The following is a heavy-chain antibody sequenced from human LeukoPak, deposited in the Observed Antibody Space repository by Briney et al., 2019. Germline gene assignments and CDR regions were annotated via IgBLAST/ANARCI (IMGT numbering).Heavy chain of an antibody. Sequence: GGSLRLSCAASGFTSSSYWMSWVRQAPGKGLEWVANIKQDGSEKYYVDSVKGRFTISRDNAKNSLYLQMNSLRAEDTAVYYCARDGDYGDYPTHMDVWGKGTTVTVSS. J-gene: IGHJ6*03. V-gene: IGHV3-7*01. CDR1: GFTSSSYW. D-gene: IGHD4-17*01. CDR2: IKQDGSEK. CDR3: ARDGDYGDYPTHMDV.